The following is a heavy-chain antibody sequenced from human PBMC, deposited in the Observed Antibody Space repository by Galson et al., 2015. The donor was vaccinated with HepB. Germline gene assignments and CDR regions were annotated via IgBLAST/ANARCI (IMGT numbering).Heavy chain of an antibody. D-gene: IGHD1-26*01. CDR1: GFTFSSYS. CDR3: ARDVGDFYYYGMDV. J-gene: IGHJ6*02. CDR2: ISGSSSSI. Sequence: SLRLPCAASGFTFSSYSMNWVRQAPGKGLEWVSYISGSSSSIYYADSVKGRFAISRDNAKKSLSLQMNSLRAEDTAVYYCARDVGDFYYYGMDVWGQGTTVTVSS. V-gene: IGHV3-48*04.